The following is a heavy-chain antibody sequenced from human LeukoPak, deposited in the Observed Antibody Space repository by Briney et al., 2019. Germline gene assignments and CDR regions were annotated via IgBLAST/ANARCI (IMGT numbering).Heavy chain of an antibody. CDR3: ARLNGDGFDI. CDR2: IYSSGST. CDR1: GGSLGGYY. J-gene: IGHJ3*02. V-gene: IGHV4-4*07. Sequence: SETLSLTCTVSGGSLGGYYWYWIRQPAGKGLEWIGRIYSSGSTNYAPSLKSRVTMSIDTSKKHLSLKLNTVTAADTAVYYCARLNGDGFDIWXQGTKVTVSS. D-gene: IGHD2-8*01.